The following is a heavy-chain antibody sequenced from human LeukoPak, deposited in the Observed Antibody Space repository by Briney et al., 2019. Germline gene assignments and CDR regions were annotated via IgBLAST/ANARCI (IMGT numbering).Heavy chain of an antibody. J-gene: IGHJ3*02. V-gene: IGHV4-39*01. Sequence: SETLSLTCNVSGGSIGGHTFYWDWIRQPPGKGLEWIATIYYNGNTFYNPSLKSRVAISIDMSKSQFSLHLSSVTTADTAIYYCARLTALAGHRGAFDIWGPGTMVTVSS. CDR3: ARLTALAGHRGAFDI. CDR1: GGSIGGHTFY. D-gene: IGHD6-19*01. CDR2: IYYNGNT.